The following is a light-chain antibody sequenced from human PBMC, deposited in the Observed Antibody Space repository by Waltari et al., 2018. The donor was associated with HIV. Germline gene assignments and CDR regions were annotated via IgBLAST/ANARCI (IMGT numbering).Light chain of an antibody. CDR1: SSNIQSNY. CDR3: SSYTTIYTWV. CDR2: RSI. Sequence: QSVLTQPPSASGTPGQRVTISCSGSSSNIQSNYVYWYQQPPGTAPKLLIYRSIQRPSGVPDRFSGSKSGNTASLTISGLQAEDEADYYCSSYTTIYTWVFGGGTKLTVL. J-gene: IGLJ3*02. V-gene: IGLV1-47*01.